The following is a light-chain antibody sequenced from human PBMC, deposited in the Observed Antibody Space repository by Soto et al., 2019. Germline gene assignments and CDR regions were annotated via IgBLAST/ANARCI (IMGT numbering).Light chain of an antibody. J-gene: IGKJ1*01. CDR2: STS. Sequence: EIVLTQSPGILSLSPGERATLSCRASQSVSSNSLAWYQQTPGQAPRLLIYSTSIRATGIPDRFSGSGSGRDFTLTISRLEPEDFTVYHCQQSGDSTWTCGHGTKVDIK. V-gene: IGKV3-20*01. CDR1: QSVSSNS. CDR3: QQSGDSTWT.